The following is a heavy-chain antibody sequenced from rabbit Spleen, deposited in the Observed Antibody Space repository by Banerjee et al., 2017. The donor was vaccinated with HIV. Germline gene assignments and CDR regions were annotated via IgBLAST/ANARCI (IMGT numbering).Heavy chain of an antibody. Sequence: QEQLVESGGGLVQPEGSLTLTCKDSGFSFSDRDVMGWGRQAPGKGLEWIACINASTGKPVYATWAKGRFTISRTSSTTVTLRMTSLTAADRATYFCARDLVGVIGWNFYLWGPGTLVTVS. D-gene: IGHD1-1*01. CDR1: GFSFSDRDV. J-gene: IGHJ4*01. CDR2: INASTGKP. V-gene: IGHV1S45*01. CDR3: ARDLVGVIGWNFYL.